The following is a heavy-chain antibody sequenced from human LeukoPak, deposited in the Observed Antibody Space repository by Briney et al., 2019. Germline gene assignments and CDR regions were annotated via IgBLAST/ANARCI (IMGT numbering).Heavy chain of an antibody. CDR2: IYSGGST. J-gene: IGHJ5*02. Sequence: PGGSPRLSCAASGFTVSSNYMSWVRQAPGKGLEWVSVIYSGGSTYYADSVKGRFTISRDNSKNTLYLQMNSLRAEDTAVYYCARDQGYSSGWYPAPGWFDPWGQGTLVTVSS. CDR3: ARDQGYSSGWYPAPGWFDP. D-gene: IGHD6-19*01. CDR1: GFTVSSNY. V-gene: IGHV3-53*01.